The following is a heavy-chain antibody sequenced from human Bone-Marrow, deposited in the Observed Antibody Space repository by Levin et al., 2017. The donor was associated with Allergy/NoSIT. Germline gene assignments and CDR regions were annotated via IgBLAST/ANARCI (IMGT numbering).Heavy chain of an antibody. V-gene: IGHV3-30-3*01. Sequence: LSLTCAASGFSFSDSMMHWVRQAPGKGLEWVAVISDDGDSQYYADSVKGRFTISRDNSKNTLYLQMNSLRPEDTAVFYCARDLPPYSGSYHFNYWGQGTLVIVSS. J-gene: IGHJ4*02. CDR3: ARDLPPYSGSYHFNY. CDR2: ISDDGDSQ. D-gene: IGHD1-26*01. CDR1: GFSFSDSM.